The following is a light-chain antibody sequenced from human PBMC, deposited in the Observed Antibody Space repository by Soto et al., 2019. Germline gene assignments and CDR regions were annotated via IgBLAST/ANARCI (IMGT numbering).Light chain of an antibody. V-gene: IGKV3-20*01. J-gene: IGKJ4*01. CDR3: QQYGRSRLT. CDR1: QSVTSY. CDR2: GAS. Sequence: IVLTQSPGTLSLSPGERATLSCRASQSVTSYLAGYQQKPGQAPRLLIYGASFRATDVPDRFTGGGSGTDFTLTISRLEHEDYAVYYCQQYGRSRLTFGGGTKVEIK.